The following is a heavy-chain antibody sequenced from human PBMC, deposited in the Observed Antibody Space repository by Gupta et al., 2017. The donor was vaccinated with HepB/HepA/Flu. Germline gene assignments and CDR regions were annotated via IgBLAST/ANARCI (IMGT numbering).Heavy chain of an antibody. CDR3: ARSYYYDSSGYRWWGYYYYMDV. CDR2: IKQDGSEK. CDR1: GFTFSSHW. Sequence: EVQLVESGGGLVQPGGYLRLSCAASGFTFSSHWMSWVRQAPGKGLEWVANIKQDGSEKYYVDSVKGRFTISRDNAKNSLYLQMNSLRAEDTAVYYCARSYYYDSSGYRWWGYYYYMDVWGKGTTVTVS. D-gene: IGHD3-22*01. J-gene: IGHJ6*03. V-gene: IGHV3-7*01.